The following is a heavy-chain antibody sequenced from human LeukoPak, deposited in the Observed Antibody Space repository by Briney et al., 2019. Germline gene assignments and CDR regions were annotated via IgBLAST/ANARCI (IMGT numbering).Heavy chain of an antibody. CDR3: AREVWCSGDTCYRYAFDI. V-gene: IGHV1-18*01. CDR1: GYPFSDSG. Sequence: ASVKVSCKASGYPFSDSGIIWVRQAPGQGLEWMAYVSPYNGKTEYAQKIQGRVTVATGTSTSTAYMELRNLRSDDTALYYCAREVWCSGDTCYRYAFDIWGQGTMVTVSS. J-gene: IGHJ3*02. CDR2: VSPYNGKT. D-gene: IGHD2-15*01.